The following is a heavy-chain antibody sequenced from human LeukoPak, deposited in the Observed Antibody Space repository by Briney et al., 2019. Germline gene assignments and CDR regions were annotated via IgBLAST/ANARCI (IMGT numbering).Heavy chain of an antibody. J-gene: IGHJ4*02. CDR3: AREPSWGYYGGFDY. D-gene: IGHD3-3*01. CDR2: IKSRIDGGTT. CDR1: GFTFSSYW. V-gene: IGHV3-15*01. Sequence: PGGSLRLSCAASGFTFSSYWMHWVRQAPGKGLEWVGRIKSRIDGGTTDFVAPVRGRFTISRDDSKNTLYLQMDSLKTEDTAVYYCAREPSWGYYGGFDYWGQGTLVTVSS.